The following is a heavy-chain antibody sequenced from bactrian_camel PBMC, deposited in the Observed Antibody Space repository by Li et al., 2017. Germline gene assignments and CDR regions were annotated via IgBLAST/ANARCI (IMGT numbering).Heavy chain of an antibody. Sequence: HVQLVESGGGSVQAGGSLRLSCAASGYTTMRNCMGWFRQAPGKEREGVAAIYTDGGSTYYADSVKGRFTISRDNAKNTVYLQMNSLKSEDTALYYCATHFQYWNGGHFGYWGQGTQVTVS. D-gene: IGHD7*01. CDR3: ATHFQYWNGGHFGY. J-gene: IGHJ6*01. CDR1: GYTTMRNC. CDR2: IYTDGGST. V-gene: IGHV3S1*01.